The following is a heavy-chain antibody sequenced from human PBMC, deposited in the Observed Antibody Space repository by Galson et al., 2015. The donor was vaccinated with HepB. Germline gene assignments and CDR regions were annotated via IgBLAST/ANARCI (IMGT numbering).Heavy chain of an antibody. V-gene: IGHV1-58*01. CDR3: AADDYGDNPFDY. CDR1: GFTFTSSA. CDR2: IVVGSGNT. Sequence: SVKVSCKASGFTFTSSAVQWVRQARGQRLEWIGWIVVGSGNTNYAQKFQERVTITRDMYTSTAYMELSSLRSEDTAVYYCAADDYGDNPFDYWGQGTLVTVSS. D-gene: IGHD4-17*01. J-gene: IGHJ4*02.